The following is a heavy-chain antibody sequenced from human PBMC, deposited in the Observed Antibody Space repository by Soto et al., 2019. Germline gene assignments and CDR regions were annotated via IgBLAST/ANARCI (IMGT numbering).Heavy chain of an antibody. J-gene: IGHJ4*02. Sequence: QMQLVQSGPEVKKPGTSVKVSCKASGFTFTSSAVQWVRQARGQRLEWIGWIVVGSGNTNYAQKFQERVTITRDMSTSTAYMELSSLRSEDTAVYYRAADAYCGGDCYSDYWGQGTLVTVSS. D-gene: IGHD2-21*02. CDR3: AADAYCGGDCYSDY. CDR2: IVVGSGNT. CDR1: GFTFTSSA. V-gene: IGHV1-58*01.